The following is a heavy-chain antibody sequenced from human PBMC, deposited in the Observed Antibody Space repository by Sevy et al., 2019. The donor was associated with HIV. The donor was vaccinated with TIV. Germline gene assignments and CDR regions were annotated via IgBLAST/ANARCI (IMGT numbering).Heavy chain of an antibody. D-gene: IGHD2-15*01. J-gene: IGHJ5*02. Sequence: GGSLRLSCAASGFTFNIAAIHWVRQAPGRGLEWVARIRSRADSYETEYSASVRGRFAISRDDSRTTAYLQMNSLKTEDTAVYSCTRQGVIAELDLWGQGTLVTVSS. CDR1: GFTFNIAA. CDR2: IRSRADSYET. V-gene: IGHV3-73*01. CDR3: TRQGVIAELDL.